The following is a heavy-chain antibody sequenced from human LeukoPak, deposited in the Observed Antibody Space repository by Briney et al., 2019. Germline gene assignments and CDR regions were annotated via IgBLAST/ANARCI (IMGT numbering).Heavy chain of an antibody. CDR1: GGSISSSSYY. Sequence: SETLSLTCTVSGGSISSSSYYWGWIRQPPGKGLEWIGSIYYSGSTYYNPSLKSRVTISVDTSKNQFSPKLSSVTAADTAVYYCARESLGYWGQGTLVTVSS. CDR3: ARESLGY. J-gene: IGHJ4*02. D-gene: IGHD3-16*01. V-gene: IGHV4-39*02. CDR2: IYYSGST.